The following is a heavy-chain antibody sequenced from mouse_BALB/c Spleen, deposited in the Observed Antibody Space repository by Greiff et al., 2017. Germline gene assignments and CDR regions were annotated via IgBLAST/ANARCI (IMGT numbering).Heavy chain of an antibody. CDR2: INPSTGYT. CDR3: ARLSSGYY. Sequence: QVQRQQSGAELAKPGASVKMSCKASGYTFTSYWMHWVKQRPGQGLEWIGYINPSTGYTEYNQKFKYKATLTADKSSSTAYMQLSSLTSEDSAVYYCARLSSGYYWGQGTTLTVSS. CDR1: GYTFTSYW. V-gene: IGHV1-7*01. D-gene: IGHD3-1*01. J-gene: IGHJ2*01.